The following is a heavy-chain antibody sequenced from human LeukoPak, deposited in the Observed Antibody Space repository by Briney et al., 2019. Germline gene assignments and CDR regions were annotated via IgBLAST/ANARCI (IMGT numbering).Heavy chain of an antibody. CDR1: GFTFSSYS. J-gene: IGHJ4*02. D-gene: IGHD2-2*01. Sequence: GGSLRLSCAASGFTFSSYSMNWVRQAPGTGLEWVSYISSNSSTIYYADSVKGRFTISRDNAKNSLYLQMNSLRAEDTAVYYCARDGRVCSSTSCYVGYPYGYWGQGTLVTVSS. CDR2: ISSNSSTI. CDR3: ARDGRVCSSTSCYVGYPYGY. V-gene: IGHV3-48*01.